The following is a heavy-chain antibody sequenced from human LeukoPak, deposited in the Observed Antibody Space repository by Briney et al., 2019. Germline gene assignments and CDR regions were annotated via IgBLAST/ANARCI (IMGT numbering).Heavy chain of an antibody. CDR3: ASASGLLTGYYIS. J-gene: IGHJ5*02. D-gene: IGHD3-9*01. Sequence: SETLSLTCTVSGYSISSGYYWGWIRQPPGKGLEWIGSIYHSGSTYYNPSLKSRVTISVDTSKNQFSLKLSSVTAADTAVYYCASASGLLTGYYISWGQGTLVTVSS. CDR1: GYSISSGYY. CDR2: IYHSGST. V-gene: IGHV4-38-2*02.